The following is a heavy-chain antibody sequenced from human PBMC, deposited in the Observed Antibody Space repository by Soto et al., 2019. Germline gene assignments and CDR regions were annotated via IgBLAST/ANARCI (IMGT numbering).Heavy chain of an antibody. J-gene: IGHJ5*02. CDR1: GASIISSSYY. CDR2: INYSGST. Sequence: SETLSLTCTVYGASIISSSYYWGWIRQPPGKGLEWIGSINYSGSTYYNPSLKSRVTISADTTKHQFNLQLRSVTAADTAVYYGARERLAVAGKGGWFDPWGQETLVTVSS. V-gene: IGHV4-39*02. CDR3: ARERLAVAGKGGWFDP. D-gene: IGHD6-19*01.